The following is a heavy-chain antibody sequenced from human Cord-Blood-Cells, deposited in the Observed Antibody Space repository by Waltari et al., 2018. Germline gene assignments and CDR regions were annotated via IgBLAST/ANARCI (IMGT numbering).Heavy chain of an antibody. Sequence: QVQLVESGGGVVQPGRSLRLSCAASGFTFSSYGMHWVRQAPGKGRGRVGVISYDGRNKYYADYVKGRFTISRDNSKNTLYLQMNSLRAEDTAVYYCAKGHDSSWYYFDYWGQGTLVTVSS. J-gene: IGHJ4*02. D-gene: IGHD6-13*01. CDR1: GFTFSSYG. CDR2: ISYDGRNK. V-gene: IGHV3-30*18. CDR3: AKGHDSSWYYFDY.